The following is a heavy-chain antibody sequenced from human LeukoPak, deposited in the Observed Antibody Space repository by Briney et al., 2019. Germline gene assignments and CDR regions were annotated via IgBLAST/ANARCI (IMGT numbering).Heavy chain of an antibody. CDR1: GFTFSNYE. CDR3: AQIYTYGSSQFDY. D-gene: IGHD5-18*01. J-gene: IGHJ4*02. V-gene: IGHV3-48*03. Sequence: GSLKLSCAASGFTFSNYEMNWVRQAPGKGLEWVSYISSSGSTIYYADSVKGRFTISRDNAKNSLYLQMNSLRAEDTAVYYCAQIYTYGSSQFDYWGQGTLVTVSS. CDR2: ISSSGSTI.